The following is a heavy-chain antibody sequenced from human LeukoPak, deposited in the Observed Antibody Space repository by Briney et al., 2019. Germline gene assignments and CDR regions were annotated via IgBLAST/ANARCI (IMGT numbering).Heavy chain of an antibody. CDR1: GFTFSSYE. D-gene: IGHD3-10*01. CDR2: ISSSSSYM. V-gene: IGHV3-21*01. J-gene: IGHJ4*02. Sequence: GGSLRLSCAASGFTFSSYEMNWVRQAPGKGLEWVSSISSSSSYMYYADSVKGRFTISRDNAKNSLFLQMNSLRAEDTAMYYCARAFGSGSDWGQGTLVTVSS. CDR3: ARAFGSGSD.